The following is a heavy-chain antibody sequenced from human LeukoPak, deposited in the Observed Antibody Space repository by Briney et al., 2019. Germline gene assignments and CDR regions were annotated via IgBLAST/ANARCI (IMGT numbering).Heavy chain of an antibody. CDR1: GFTFSSYS. Sequence: PGGSLRLSCAAFGFTFSSYSMNWVRQAPGKGLGWVSSISSSSSYIYYADSVKGRFTISRDNAKNSLYLQMNSLRAEDTAVYYCARVIRVAVDAFDIWGQGTMVTVSS. D-gene: IGHD2-15*01. V-gene: IGHV3-21*01. CDR3: ARVIRVAVDAFDI. CDR2: ISSSSSYI. J-gene: IGHJ3*02.